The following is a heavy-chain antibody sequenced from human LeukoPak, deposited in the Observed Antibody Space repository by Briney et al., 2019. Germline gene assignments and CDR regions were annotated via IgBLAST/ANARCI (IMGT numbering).Heavy chain of an antibody. V-gene: IGHV3-23*01. CDR3: ARDEDDYAEAEFFLH. Sequence: GGSLRLSCAASAFTLSSHDMRWVRQATGRGVEWVSAISAGGGSIYYAESVKGRYTTTKDNYKSTLYLLMNSLRAEDTAVYYCARDEDDYAEAEFFLHWGQGTLVTVSS. J-gene: IGHJ1*01. CDR2: ISAGGGSI. D-gene: IGHD5-12*01. CDR1: AFTLSSHD.